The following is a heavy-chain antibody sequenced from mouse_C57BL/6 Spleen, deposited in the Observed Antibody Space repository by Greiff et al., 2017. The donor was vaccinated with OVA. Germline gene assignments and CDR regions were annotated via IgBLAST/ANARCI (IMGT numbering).Heavy chain of an antibody. D-gene: IGHD1-1*01. CDR3: ARSPYYYGSSYYVDY. J-gene: IGHJ2*01. V-gene: IGHV14-3*01. Sequence: VQLQQSVAELVRPGASVKLSCTASGFNIKNTYMHWVKQRPEQGLEWIGRIDPANGNTKYAPKFQGKATITADPSSNTAYLQLSSLTSEDTAIYYCARSPYYYGSSYYVDYCGQGTTLTVSS. CDR2: IDPANGNT. CDR1: GFNIKNTY.